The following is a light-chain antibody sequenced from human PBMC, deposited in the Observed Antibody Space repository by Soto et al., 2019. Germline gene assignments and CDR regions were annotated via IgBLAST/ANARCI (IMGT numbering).Light chain of an antibody. J-gene: IGLJ1*01. V-gene: IGLV2-8*01. Sequence: QSVLTQPPSASGSPGQSVAISCPGTSSDVGGYNYVSWYQQHPGKAPKLMIYEVNKRPSGVPDRFSGSKSGNTASLTVSGLQAEDEADYYCSSYAGSSNLFGTGTKVTVL. CDR3: SSYAGSSNL. CDR2: EVN. CDR1: SSDVGGYNY.